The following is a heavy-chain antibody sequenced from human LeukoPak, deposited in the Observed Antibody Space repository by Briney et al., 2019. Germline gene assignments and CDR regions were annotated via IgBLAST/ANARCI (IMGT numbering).Heavy chain of an antibody. CDR3: ARELPASCVFDY. Sequence: GASVSVSCKASGYTFTSFSTHWVRQAPGQGLEYMGMVDTKGGATYYGQKCRGRVTMTRDTSTTTVYMELSSLTSEDTAVYYCARELPASCVFDYWGEGTLVAASP. J-gene: IGHJ4*02. V-gene: IGHV1-46*01. CDR2: VDTKGGAT. D-gene: IGHD2-15*01. CDR1: GYTFTSFS.